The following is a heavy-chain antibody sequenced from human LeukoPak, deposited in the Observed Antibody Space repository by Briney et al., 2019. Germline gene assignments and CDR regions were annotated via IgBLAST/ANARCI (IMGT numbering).Heavy chain of an antibody. CDR3: AILWREGDYGSAFAV. Sequence: TGGPLRLSAAASGFTFGNYAMSGVRQRPGKGLQWVSAISGSDGTTYYADSVKGRFTISRDKSKNTLYLQVKSLSAEDTAVYYCAILWREGDYGSAFAVWGQGTKVTVSS. CDR1: GFTFGNYA. V-gene: IGHV3-23*01. D-gene: IGHD4-17*01. J-gene: IGHJ3*01. CDR2: ISGSDGTT.